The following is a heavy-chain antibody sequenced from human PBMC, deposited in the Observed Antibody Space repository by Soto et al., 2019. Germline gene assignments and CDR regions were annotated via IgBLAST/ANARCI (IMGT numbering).Heavy chain of an antibody. D-gene: IGHD3-3*01. CDR3: TTDLRLLDGMDV. J-gene: IGHJ6*02. CDR1: GFTFSNAW. CDR2: IKSKTDGGTT. Sequence: GGSLRLSCAASGFTFSNAWMSWVRQAPGKGLEWVGRIKSKTDGGTTDYAAPVKGRFTISREDSKNTLYLQMNSLKTEDTAVYYCTTDLRLLDGMDVWGQGTTVTVSS. V-gene: IGHV3-15*01.